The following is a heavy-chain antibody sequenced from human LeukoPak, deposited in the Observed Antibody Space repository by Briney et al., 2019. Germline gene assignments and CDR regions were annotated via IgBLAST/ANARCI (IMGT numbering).Heavy chain of an antibody. Sequence: GGSLRLSCAASGFSFSNYAMSWVRQAPGKGLEWVSAISGSSSYIYYADSVKGRFTISRDNAKNSLYLQMNSLRAEDTAVYYCARDQDDSSGYYPPGYYYYGMDVWGQGTTVTVSS. J-gene: IGHJ6*02. CDR1: GFSFSNYA. CDR3: ARDQDDSSGYYPPGYYYYGMDV. D-gene: IGHD3-22*01. V-gene: IGHV3-21*01. CDR2: ISGSSSYI.